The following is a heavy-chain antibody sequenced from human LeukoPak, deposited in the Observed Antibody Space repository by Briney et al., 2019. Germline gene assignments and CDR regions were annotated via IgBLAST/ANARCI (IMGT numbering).Heavy chain of an antibody. CDR1: GGSISSYY. CDR3: ARAPPGIGYYFDN. J-gene: IGHJ4*02. CDR2: IYYSGST. D-gene: IGHD1-14*01. Sequence: SETLSLTCTVSGGSISSYYWGWIRQPPGKGLEWIGYIYYSGSTTYKPSLISRVTISVDTSKNQFSLKLNSVTAADPAVYYCARAPPGIGYYFDNWGQGTLVTVSS. V-gene: IGHV4-59*01.